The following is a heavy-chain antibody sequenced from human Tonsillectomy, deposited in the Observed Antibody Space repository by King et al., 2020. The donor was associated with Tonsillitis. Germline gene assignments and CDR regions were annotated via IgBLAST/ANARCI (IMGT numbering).Heavy chain of an antibody. D-gene: IGHD5-12*01. J-gene: IGHJ1*01. V-gene: IGHV3-7*04. CDR2: IKQDGSEK. Sequence: VQLVESGGGLVQPGGSLRLSCAASGFTFSSYWMSWVRQAPGKGLEWVAKIKQDGSEKYYVDSVKGRFTISRDNARNSLYLQMNSLGAEDTAVYYWAGGGPTGMVATIGALGYWGQGTLVTVSS. CDR3: AGGGPTGMVATIGALGY. CDR1: GFTFSSYW.